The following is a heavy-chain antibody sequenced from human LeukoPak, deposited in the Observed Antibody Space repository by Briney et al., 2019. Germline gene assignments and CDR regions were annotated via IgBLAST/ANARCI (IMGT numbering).Heavy chain of an antibody. CDR1: GGSISSSSYY. Sequence: SETLSLTCTVSGGSISSSSYYWGWIRQPPGKGLEWIGEINHSGSTNYNPSLKSRVAISVDTSKNQFSLKLSSVTAADTAVYYCARGSSCGYSGYDDYYGMDVWGQGTTVTVSS. CDR2: INHSGST. J-gene: IGHJ6*02. V-gene: IGHV4-39*07. CDR3: ARGSSCGYSGYDDYYGMDV. D-gene: IGHD5-12*01.